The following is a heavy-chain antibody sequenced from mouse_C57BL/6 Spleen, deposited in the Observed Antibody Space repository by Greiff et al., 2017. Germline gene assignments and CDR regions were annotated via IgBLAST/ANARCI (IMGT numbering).Heavy chain of an antibody. CDR2: ISPRSGNT. Sequence: VQLQQSGAELARPGASVKLSCKASGYTFTSYGISWVKQRTGQGLEWIGEISPRSGNTYYNEKFKGKATLTADKSSSTAYMELRSLTSEDSAVYFCARDYYGSSYVDYWGQGTTLTVSS. J-gene: IGHJ2*01. V-gene: IGHV1-81*01. CDR3: ARDYYGSSYVDY. CDR1: GYTFTSYG. D-gene: IGHD1-1*01.